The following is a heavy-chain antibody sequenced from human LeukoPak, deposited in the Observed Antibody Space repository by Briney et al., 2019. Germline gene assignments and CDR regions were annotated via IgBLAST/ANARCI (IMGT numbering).Heavy chain of an antibody. CDR3: ARMSSYDFWSGLPKEYYYYYMDV. CDR2: VHYSGST. CDR1: GGSIRTGDYY. J-gene: IGHJ6*03. V-gene: IGHV4-39*07. D-gene: IGHD3-3*01. Sequence: SETLSLTCTVSGGSIRTGDYYWDWIRQSPGKGLEWIVTVHYSGSTYYNPSLKSRVTISVDTSKNQFSLKLSSVTAADTAVYYCARMSSYDFWSGLPKEYYYYYMDVWGKGTTVTVSS.